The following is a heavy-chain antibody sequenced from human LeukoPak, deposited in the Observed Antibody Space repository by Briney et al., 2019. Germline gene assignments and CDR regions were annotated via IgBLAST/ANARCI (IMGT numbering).Heavy chain of an antibody. V-gene: IGHV3-23*01. J-gene: IGHJ4*02. Sequence: GGSLRLSCAASGFTFSSYAMSWVRQAPGKGLEWVSAISGSGGSTYYADSVKGRFTISRDNSKNTLYLQMNSLRAEDTAVYCCAKGAIDSSSWYSWLDDYWGQGTLVTASS. CDR1: GFTFSSYA. D-gene: IGHD6-13*01. CDR3: AKGAIDSSSWYSWLDDY. CDR2: ISGSGGST.